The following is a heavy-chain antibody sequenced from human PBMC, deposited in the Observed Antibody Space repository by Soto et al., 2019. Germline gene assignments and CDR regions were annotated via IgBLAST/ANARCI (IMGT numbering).Heavy chain of an antibody. CDR2: IWYDGSNK. J-gene: IGHJ6*02. CDR1: GFTFSSYG. CDR3: ARDEVVVPAAMSYYYYGMDV. D-gene: IGHD2-2*01. Sequence: GGSLRLSCAASGFTFSSYGMHWVRQAPGKGLEWVAVIWYDGSNKYYADSVKGRFTISRDNSKNTLYLQMNSLRAEDTAVYYCARDEVVVPAAMSYYYYGMDVWGQGTTVTVSS. V-gene: IGHV3-33*01.